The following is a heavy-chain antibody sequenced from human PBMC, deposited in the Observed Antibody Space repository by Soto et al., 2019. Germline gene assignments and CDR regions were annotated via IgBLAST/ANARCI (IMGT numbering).Heavy chain of an antibody. CDR2: IYYSGST. CDR3: ARATSFSGHLEY. CDR1: GGSFSSGGYY. V-gene: IGHV4-31*03. J-gene: IGHJ4*02. D-gene: IGHD2-8*02. Sequence: SETLSLTCTVSGGSFSSGGYYWSWIRQLPGKGLEWIGYIYYSGSTYYNPSLKSRFTISLDTSKNQFSLKLSSVTAADTAVYYCARATSFSGHLEYWGQGTLVTVSS.